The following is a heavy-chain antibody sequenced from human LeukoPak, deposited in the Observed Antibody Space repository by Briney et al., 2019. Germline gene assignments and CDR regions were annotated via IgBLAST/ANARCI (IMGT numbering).Heavy chain of an antibody. CDR3: ARDLGGYDSSGYYYEENYFDY. CDR2: IYTSGST. Sequence: SETLSLTCTVSGGSISSYYWSWIRQPAGKGLEWIGRIYTSGSTNYNPSLKSRVIMSVDTSKNQFSLKLSSVTAADTAVYYCARDLGGYDSSGYYYEENYFDYWGQGTLVTVSS. J-gene: IGHJ4*02. CDR1: GGSISSYY. V-gene: IGHV4-4*07. D-gene: IGHD3-22*01.